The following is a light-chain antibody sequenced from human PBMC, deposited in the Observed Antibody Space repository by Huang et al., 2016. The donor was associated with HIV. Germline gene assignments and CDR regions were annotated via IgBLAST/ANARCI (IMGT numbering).Light chain of an antibody. V-gene: IGKV1-33*01. Sequence: DIQMTQSTSSLYATVGYRVTITCKASQDIGNYLNWYQHKTGKAPKLLIYDASNLETGVPSRFRGSGSGTDFTFTISSLQPEDIATYYCQQYDNLPQNTFGQGTKLEIK. CDR2: DAS. CDR1: QDIGNY. CDR3: QQYDNLPQNT. J-gene: IGKJ2*01.